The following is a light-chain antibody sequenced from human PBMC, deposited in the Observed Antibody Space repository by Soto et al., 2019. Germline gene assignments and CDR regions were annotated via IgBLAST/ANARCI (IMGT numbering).Light chain of an antibody. Sequence: QSVLTQPRSVSGSPGQSVTISCTGTSSDVGGYNYVSWYQQHPGKAPKLMIYEGSKRPSGVSNRFSGSKSGNTASLTISGLQAEDEADYYCCSYAGSDVVFGGGTKLTVL. J-gene: IGLJ2*01. CDR3: CSYAGSDVV. CDR1: SSDVGGYNY. CDR2: EGS. V-gene: IGLV2-11*01.